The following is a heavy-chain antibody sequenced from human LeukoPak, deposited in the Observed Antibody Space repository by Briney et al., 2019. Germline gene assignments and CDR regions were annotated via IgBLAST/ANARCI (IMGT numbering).Heavy chain of an antibody. CDR1: GYTFTSYY. CDR3: ASAPRIRYFDWLSSPFDY. D-gene: IGHD3-9*01. CDR2: INPSGGST. Sequence: PWASVKVSCKASGYTFTSYYMHWVRQAPGQGLEWMGIINPSGGSTSYAQKFQGRVTMTRDTSTSTVYMELSSLRSEDTAVYYCASAPRIRYFDWLSSPFDYWGQGTLVTVSS. J-gene: IGHJ4*02. V-gene: IGHV1-46*01.